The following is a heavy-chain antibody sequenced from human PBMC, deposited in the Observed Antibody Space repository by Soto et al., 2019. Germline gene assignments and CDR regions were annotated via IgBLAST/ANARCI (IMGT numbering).Heavy chain of an antibody. J-gene: IGHJ5*02. D-gene: IGHD2-2*01. CDR3: ARVIPGAEAWFDP. CDR1: GNTFTNFG. V-gene: IGHV1-18*01. CDR2: ISAYTDDP. Sequence: QGQLVQSGAEVKKPGASVKVSCTASGNTFTNFGVTWVRQAPGQGLEWMGWISAYTDDPNYTQKLQGRVTMTIDTSTSTAYLDLRSLTSDDTAVYYCARVIPGAEAWFDPWGQGTLVTVSS.